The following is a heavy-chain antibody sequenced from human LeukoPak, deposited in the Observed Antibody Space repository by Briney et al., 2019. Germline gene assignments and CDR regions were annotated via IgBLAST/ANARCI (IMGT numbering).Heavy chain of an antibody. V-gene: IGHV6-1*01. CDR2: TYYRSKWYN. CDR1: GENVSSNNAA. D-gene: IGHD3-10*02. CDR3: ARVGGMFAYGMDV. J-gene: IGHJ6*02. Sequence: SQTLSLTCAISGENVSSNNAAWSWIRQSPSRGLEWLGRTYYRSKWYNEYAVSEKGRISISPDTSKNQFSLQLNSVTPEDTAVYYCARVGGMFAYGMDVWGQGTTVTVSS.